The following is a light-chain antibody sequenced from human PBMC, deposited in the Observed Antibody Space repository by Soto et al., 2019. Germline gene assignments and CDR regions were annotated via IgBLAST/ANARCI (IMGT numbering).Light chain of an antibody. CDR2: AAS. CDR1: QNISSF. Sequence: DIQMTQSPSSLSASVGDRVAITCRASQNISSFLNWYRQKPGKAPNLLIYAASSLQSGVPSRFSGSGSGTDFTLTISSLQPEDFATYFCQQSYHAPAFGQGTKLEI. V-gene: IGKV1-39*01. J-gene: IGKJ2*01. CDR3: QQSYHAPA.